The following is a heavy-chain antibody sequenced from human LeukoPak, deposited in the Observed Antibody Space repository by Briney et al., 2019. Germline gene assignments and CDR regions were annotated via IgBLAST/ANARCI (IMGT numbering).Heavy chain of an antibody. CDR3: VRQSTGLDY. Sequence: GGSLRLSCAASGFAFNTYAMHWVRQAPGQGLEWVALIWHDGSHKFYSNSVRGQFTISRDNSKNTVSLQMNNLRPEDTAVYYCVRQSTGLDYWGQGTLVTVSS. J-gene: IGHJ4*02. CDR1: GFAFNTYA. V-gene: IGHV3-33*01. CDR2: IWHDGSHK. D-gene: IGHD5/OR15-5a*01.